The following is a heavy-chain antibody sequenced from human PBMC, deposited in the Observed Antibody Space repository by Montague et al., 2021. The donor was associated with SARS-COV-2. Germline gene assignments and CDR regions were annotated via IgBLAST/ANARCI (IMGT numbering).Heavy chain of an antibody. Sequence: CAISGDSVASNSAAWIWIRQSPSRGLEWLARTYYRSKWYNEYAVSVKSRINIIPDTSKNHLSLQVNSVTPEDTAVYYCAREGEWVLQGPRHSSFYFAMDVWGQGTSVTVSS. CDR2: TYYRSKWYN. CDR1: GDSVASNSAA. D-gene: IGHD1-26*01. J-gene: IGHJ6*02. V-gene: IGHV6-1*01. CDR3: AREGEWVLQGPRHSSFYFAMDV.